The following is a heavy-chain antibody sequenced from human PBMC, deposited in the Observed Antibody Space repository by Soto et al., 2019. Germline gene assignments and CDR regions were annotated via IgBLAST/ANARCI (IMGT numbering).Heavy chain of an antibody. D-gene: IGHD1-1*01. V-gene: IGHV4-59*08. CDR2: IYYTGTT. J-gene: IGHJ6*02. Sequence: SETLSLTCTVSGGSVSGYYWSWIRQPPGKGLEWIGYIYYTGTTIYSPSLDRRVTLSVDTAKDQVSLKLTSVTPADTAVYYCARHPTIARFENGLDVWGQGTMVTVS. CDR3: ARHPTIARFENGLDV. CDR1: GGSVSGYY.